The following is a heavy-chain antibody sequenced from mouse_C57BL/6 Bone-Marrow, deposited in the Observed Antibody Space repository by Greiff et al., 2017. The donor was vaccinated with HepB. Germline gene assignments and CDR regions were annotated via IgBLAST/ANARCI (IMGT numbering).Heavy chain of an antibody. CDR3: ARDRFDFYFDY. CDR2: INTGGSYT. D-gene: IGHD2-14*01. V-gene: IGHV5-6*01. J-gene: IGHJ2*01. Sequence: VHVKQSGGDLVKPGGSLKLSCAASGFAFSTSGMSWVRQTPDKRLEWVATINTGGSYTYYAYNVRGRFTISRDTAKNTLFLLMSSLKSEDSAIYYCARDRFDFYFDYWGQGTTLTVSS. CDR1: GFAFSTSG.